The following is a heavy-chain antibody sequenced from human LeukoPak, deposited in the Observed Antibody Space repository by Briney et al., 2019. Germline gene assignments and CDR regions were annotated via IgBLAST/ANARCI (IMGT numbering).Heavy chain of an antibody. J-gene: IGHJ4*02. Sequence: PGGSLRLSCAAYGFTLSSYGMHWVRQAPGRGLEWVTFIRNDGNNQYYADSVKGRFTVSRDNFKRALYLSINRLVAEGTGVAFCWKNFGGYSYGIFDYWGQGTLVTVSS. CDR1: GFTLSSYG. CDR3: WKNFGGYSYGIFDY. D-gene: IGHD5-18*01. V-gene: IGHV3-30*02. CDR2: IRNDGNNQ.